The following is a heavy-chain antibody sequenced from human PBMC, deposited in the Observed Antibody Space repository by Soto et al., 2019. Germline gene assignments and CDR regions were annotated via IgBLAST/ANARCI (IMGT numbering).Heavy chain of an antibody. V-gene: IGHV4-31*03. J-gene: IGHJ6*02. Sequence: QVQLQESGPGLVKPSQTLSLTCTVSGGSISSGGYYWSWIRLHPGKGLEWIGYIYYSGSTYYNPSRKSRVTISVDTSKKQFSLKLSSVTAADTAVYYCASGVAATSFYYYGMDVWGQGTTVTVSS. CDR2: IYYSGST. D-gene: IGHD2-15*01. CDR1: GGSISSGGYY. CDR3: ASGVAATSFYYYGMDV.